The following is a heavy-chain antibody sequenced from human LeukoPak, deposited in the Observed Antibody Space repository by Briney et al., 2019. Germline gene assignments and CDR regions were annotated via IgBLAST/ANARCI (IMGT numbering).Heavy chain of an antibody. CDR1: GFTFSSYD. D-gene: IGHD3-22*01. CDR2: ISYDGSNK. CDR3: ATPFSGYGYFDY. J-gene: IGHJ4*02. Sequence: PGGSLRLSCAASGFTFSSYDMHWVRQAPGKGLEWVAVISYDGSNKYYADSVKGRFTISRDNSKNTLYLQMNSLGAEDTAVYYCATPFSGYGYFDYWGQGTLVTVSS. V-gene: IGHV3-30-3*01.